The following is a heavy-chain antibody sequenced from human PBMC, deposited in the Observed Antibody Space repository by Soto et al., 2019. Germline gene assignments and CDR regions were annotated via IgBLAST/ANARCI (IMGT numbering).Heavy chain of an antibody. V-gene: IGHV4-61*01. CDR1: GDSVSSENYY. CDR2: IYSSGST. Sequence: SETLSLTCTVSGDSVSSENYYWTWIRQPPGKGLEWIGYIYSSGSTNYNPSLKSRVTISLDTSTNQFSLKLTSVTAADTAMYFCARDIRRSRRAFDFCGQAPLVTLSS. J-gene: IGHJ4*02. D-gene: IGHD2-21*01. CDR3: ARDIRRSRRAFDF.